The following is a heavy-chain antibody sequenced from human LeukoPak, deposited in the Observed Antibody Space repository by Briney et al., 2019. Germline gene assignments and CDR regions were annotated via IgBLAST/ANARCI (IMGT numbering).Heavy chain of an antibody. CDR1: GGSISSYY. D-gene: IGHD2-15*01. CDR3: ARDRRVAVYYFDY. J-gene: IGHJ4*02. V-gene: IGHV4-59*12. CDR2: IYYSGST. Sequence: SETLSLTCTVSGGSISSYYWSWIRQPPGKGLEWIGYIYYSGSTNYNPSLKSRVTISVDTSKNQFSLKLSSVTAADTAVYYCARDRRVAVYYFDYWGQGTLVTVSS.